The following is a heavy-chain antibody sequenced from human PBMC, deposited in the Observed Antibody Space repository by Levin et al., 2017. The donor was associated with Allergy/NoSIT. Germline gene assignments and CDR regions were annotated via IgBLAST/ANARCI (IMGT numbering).Heavy chain of an antibody. D-gene: IGHD3-3*01. CDR1: GFTFSTYA. V-gene: IGHV3-23*01. CDR2: VGISGTDT. Sequence: GESLKISCAASGFTFSTYAMSWVRQAPGKGLEWVSIVGISGTDTYYADSVKGRFTISRDNSRNTLSLQMDSLRAEDTAVYYCAKDPHGASSAYDFYFWGQGTLVTVSS. J-gene: IGHJ4*02. CDR3: AKDPHGASSAYDFYF.